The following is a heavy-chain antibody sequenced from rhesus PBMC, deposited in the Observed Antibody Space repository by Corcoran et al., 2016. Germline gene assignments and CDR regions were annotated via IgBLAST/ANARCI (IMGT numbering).Heavy chain of an antibody. D-gene: IGHD2-21*01. Sequence: QVQLQESGPAVVKPSETLSPTCAVSGGPISSDYGWSWTRHPPGKGREWLAGIHGIGWNPDTYPSLKSRFTISKDPSHSQFSLKWTSMTAAYTAVYYCASAVGCYFDYWGQGALVTISS. V-gene: IGHV4-93*01. CDR3: ASAVGCYFDY. CDR2: IHGIGWNP. J-gene: IGHJ4*01. CDR1: GGPISSDYG.